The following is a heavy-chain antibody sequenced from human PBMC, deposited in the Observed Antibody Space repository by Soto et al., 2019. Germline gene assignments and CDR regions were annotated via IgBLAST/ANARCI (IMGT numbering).Heavy chain of an antibody. CDR3: ARAPLLAGTLDY. V-gene: IGHV1-18*01. Sequence: ASVKVSCKVSGYTFINHGINWVRQAPGQGFEWLGWISPYNGNTNYAQKLQGRVTMTTDTSTSTAYMELRSLRSDDTAVYYCARAPLLAGTLDYWGQGTLVTVSS. J-gene: IGHJ4*02. CDR1: GYTFINHG. D-gene: IGHD6-13*01. CDR2: ISPYNGNT.